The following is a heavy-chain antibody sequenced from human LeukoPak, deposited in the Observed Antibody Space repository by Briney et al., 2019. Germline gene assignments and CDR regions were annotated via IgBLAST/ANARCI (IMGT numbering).Heavy chain of an antibody. V-gene: IGHV3-23*01. CDR2: ISGSGGST. CDR1: GFTFSGSA. D-gene: IGHD4-17*01. CDR3: AKKSPYGDRDY. Sequence: QPGGSLRLSCAASGFTFSGSAMSWVRQAPGEGLEWVSAISGSGGSTYYADSVKGRFTISRDNSKNTLYLQMNSLRAEDTAIYYCAKKSPYGDRDYWGQGTLVTVSS. J-gene: IGHJ4*02.